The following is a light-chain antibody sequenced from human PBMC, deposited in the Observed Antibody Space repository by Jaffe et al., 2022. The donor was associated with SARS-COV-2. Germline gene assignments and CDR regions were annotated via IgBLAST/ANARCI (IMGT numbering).Light chain of an antibody. CDR3: IVWDVSLSAVL. Sequence: QSVLTQPPSVSAAPGQKVTISCSGSSSNIGSDYVSWYQQFPGKAPKVLIYENDKRPSGIPDRFSGSKSGTSATLGITGLQTGDEGDYYCIVWDVSLSAVLIGGGTKLTVL. CDR2: END. CDR1: SSNIGSDY. J-gene: IGLJ2*01. V-gene: IGLV1-51*02.